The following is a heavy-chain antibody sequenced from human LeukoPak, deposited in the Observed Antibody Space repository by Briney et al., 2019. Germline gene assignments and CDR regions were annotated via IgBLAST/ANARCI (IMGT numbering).Heavy chain of an antibody. Sequence: GGSLRLSCAASGFTFSDYYMSWIRQAPGKGLEWVSYISSSGSTIYYADSVKGRFTISRDNAKNSLYLQMNSLRVEDTAVYYCARGFSSTPNWFDPWGQGTLVTVSS. D-gene: IGHD2-2*01. CDR2: ISSSGSTI. J-gene: IGHJ5*02. CDR3: ARGFSSTPNWFDP. V-gene: IGHV3-11*04. CDR1: GFTFSDYY.